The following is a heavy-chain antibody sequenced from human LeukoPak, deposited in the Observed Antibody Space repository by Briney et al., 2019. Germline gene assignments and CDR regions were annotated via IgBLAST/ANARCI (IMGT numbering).Heavy chain of an antibody. CDR1: GGTLSSYG. J-gene: IGHJ6*02. Sequence: GASVKVSCKASGGTLSSYGISWVRQAPGQGLGWMGRIIPIFGIANYAQKFQGRVTITADKSTSTAYMELSSLRSEDTAVYYCARFLSVVSRTQYYNYYGMDVWGQGTTVTVSS. D-gene: IGHD2-8*02. CDR2: IIPIFGIA. CDR3: ARFLSVVSRTQYYNYYGMDV. V-gene: IGHV1-69*04.